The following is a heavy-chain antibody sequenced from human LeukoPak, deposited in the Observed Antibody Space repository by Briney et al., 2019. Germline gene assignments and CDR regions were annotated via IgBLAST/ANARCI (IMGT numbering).Heavy chain of an antibody. V-gene: IGHV3-48*03. J-gene: IGHJ4*02. CDR2: ISSSGSTI. D-gene: IGHD5-18*01. CDR3: VKWVQRPSYGNFDY. Sequence: GGSLRLSCAASGFTFSSYEMNWVRQAPGKGLEWVSYISSSGSTIYYADSVKGRFTFSRDNAKNTLYLQMSSLRAEDTAVYYCVKWVQRPSYGNFDYWGQGTLVTVSS. CDR1: GFTFSSYE.